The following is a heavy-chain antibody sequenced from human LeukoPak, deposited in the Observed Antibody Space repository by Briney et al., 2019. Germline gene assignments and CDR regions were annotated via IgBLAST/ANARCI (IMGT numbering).Heavy chain of an antibody. CDR1: GFTFSNAW. CDR3: ARDHSGSYYWFDP. J-gene: IGHJ5*02. CDR2: IKQDGSEK. V-gene: IGHV3-7*01. Sequence: GGSLRLSCAASGFTFSNAWMSWVRQAPGKGLEWVANIKQDGSEKYYADSVKGRFTISRDNAKNSLYLQMNSLRAEDTAVYYCARDHSGSYYWFDPWGQGTLVTVSS. D-gene: IGHD1-26*01.